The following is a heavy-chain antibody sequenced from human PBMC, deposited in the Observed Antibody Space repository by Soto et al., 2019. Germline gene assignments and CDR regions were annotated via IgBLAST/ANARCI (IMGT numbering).Heavy chain of an antibody. CDR1: GFTFDDYA. V-gene: IGHV3-9*01. CDR3: AKDYDSSGSYAHFDL. CDR2: ISWNSGSI. Sequence: EVQLVESGGGLVQPGRSLRLSCAASGFTFDDYAMHWVRQAPGKGLEWVSGISWNSGSIGYADSVKGRFTISRDNAXXSLYLQMNSLRAEDTALYYCAKDYDSSGSYAHFDLWGRGTLVTVSS. J-gene: IGHJ2*01. D-gene: IGHD3-22*01.